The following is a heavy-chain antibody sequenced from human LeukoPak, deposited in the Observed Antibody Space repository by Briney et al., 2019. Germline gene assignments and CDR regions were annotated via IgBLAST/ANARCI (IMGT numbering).Heavy chain of an antibody. CDR2: TSYDGSNK. CDR3: ARDQQAITTAAGR. D-gene: IGHD1-1*01. J-gene: IGHJ4*02. CDR1: GFTFSTYA. Sequence: PGGSLRLSCAASGFTFSTYAMHWVRQAPGKGLEWVAFTSYDGSNKYYADSVKGRFTISRDNAKNTLYLQMNSLRAEDTAVYYCARDQQAITTAAGRWGQGTLVTVSS. V-gene: IGHV3-30*04.